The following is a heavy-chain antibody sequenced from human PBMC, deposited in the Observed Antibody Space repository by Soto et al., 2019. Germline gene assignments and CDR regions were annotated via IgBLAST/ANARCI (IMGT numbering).Heavy chain of an antibody. V-gene: IGHV3-21*01. D-gene: IGHD2-2*01. CDR2: ISSSSYYI. CDR3: ARDVCSSTSCYEN. CDR1: GFTFSSWS. Sequence: EVQLVESGGGLVKPGGSLRLSCAASGFTFSSWSMNWVRQAPGKGLEWVSSISSSSYYIDYADSVKGRFTISRDNAKNSLYLQINSLRAEDTAVYYCARDVCSSTSCYENWGQGTLVTVSS. J-gene: IGHJ4*02.